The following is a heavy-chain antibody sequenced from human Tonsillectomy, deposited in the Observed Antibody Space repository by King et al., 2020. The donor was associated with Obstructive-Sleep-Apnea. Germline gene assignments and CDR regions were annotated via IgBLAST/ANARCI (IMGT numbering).Heavy chain of an antibody. CDR1: GGSISSSSYY. J-gene: IGHJ4*02. V-gene: IGHV4-39*01. CDR3: ARLGGLNIVVVPAAIPHYFDY. CDR2: IYYSGST. Sequence: LQLQESGPGLVKPSETLSLTCTVSGGSISSSSYYWGWIRQSPGKGLEWIGSIYYSGSTYYNPSLKSRVTISVDTSKNQFSLKLSSVTAADTAVYYCARLGGLNIVVVPAAIPHYFDYWGQGTLVTVSS. D-gene: IGHD2-2*01.